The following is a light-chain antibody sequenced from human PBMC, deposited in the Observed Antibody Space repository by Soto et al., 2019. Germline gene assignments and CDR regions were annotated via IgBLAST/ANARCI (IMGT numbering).Light chain of an antibody. CDR2: DVT. CDR3: SSYTSSSTYV. J-gene: IGLJ1*01. V-gene: IGLV2-14*01. CDR1: SSDVGSYNS. Sequence: QSALTQPASVSGSPGQSINISCTGTSSDVGSYNSVSWHQQHPGQAPKLMIYDVTNRASGIPDRFSASKSGNTASLTISGLQAWDEADYYCSSYTSSSTYVFGTGTKVTVL.